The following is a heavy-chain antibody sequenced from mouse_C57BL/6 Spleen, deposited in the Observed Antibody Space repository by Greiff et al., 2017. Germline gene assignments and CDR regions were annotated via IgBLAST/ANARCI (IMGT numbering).Heavy chain of an antibody. V-gene: IGHV10-1*01. Sequence: EVQGVESGGGLVQPKGSLKLPCAASGFSFNTYAMNWVRQAPGKGLEWVARIRSKSNNYATYYADSVKDRFTISRDDSESMLYLQMNNLKTEDTAMYYCVRQGYPWYFDVWGTGTTVTVSS. CDR2: IRSKSNNYAT. CDR3: VRQGYPWYFDV. D-gene: IGHD2-2*01. CDR1: GFSFNTYA. J-gene: IGHJ1*03.